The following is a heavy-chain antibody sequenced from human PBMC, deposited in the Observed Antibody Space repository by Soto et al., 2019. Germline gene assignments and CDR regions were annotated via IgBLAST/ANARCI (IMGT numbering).Heavy chain of an antibody. V-gene: IGHV3-15*01. CDR3: TAHRENIF. Sequence: GGSLILSCAVSGVTFHTSWMNWVRQAPGQGLEWVGRIKSKGEGEAIDYAAPVKGRFSISRDDSKNTFYLQMNGLKTEDTAVYYCTAHRENIFWGQGTPVTVSS. CDR2: IKSKGEGEAI. CDR1: GVTFHTSW. J-gene: IGHJ4*02.